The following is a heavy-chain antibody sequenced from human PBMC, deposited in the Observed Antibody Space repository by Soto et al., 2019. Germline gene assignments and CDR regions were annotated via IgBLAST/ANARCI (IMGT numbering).Heavy chain of an antibody. CDR2: IYSSGST. CDR3: SRSYDFWSGYYTGAKNWFDP. D-gene: IGHD3-3*01. V-gene: IGHV4-31*03. CDR1: GGSISSGGYY. J-gene: IGHJ5*02. Sequence: SETLSLTCTVSGGSISSGGYYWSWIRQHPGKGMEWIGYIYSSGSTFYNPSLKSRVTISVDTSKNQFSLNLNSVTAADTAVYYCSRSYDFWSGYYTGAKNWFDPWGQGTLVTVSS.